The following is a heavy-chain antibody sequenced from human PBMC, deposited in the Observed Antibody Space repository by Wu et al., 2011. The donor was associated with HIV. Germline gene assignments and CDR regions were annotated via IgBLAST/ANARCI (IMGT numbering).Heavy chain of an antibody. V-gene: IGHV1-2*02. CDR2: MNSDSGGT. CDR1: GYTFSDYY. D-gene: IGHD4-17*01. CDR3: ARVENYGDFQFGFDD. Sequence: QVQLVQSGAEVVKPGASVKVSCKASGYTFSDYYIYWVRQAPGQGLEWMGWMNSDSGGTNSAQKFQGRVTMTRDTSTSTAYMELSRLRYDDTAVYYCARVENYGDFQFGFDDWGQGTLVTVSS. J-gene: IGHJ4*02.